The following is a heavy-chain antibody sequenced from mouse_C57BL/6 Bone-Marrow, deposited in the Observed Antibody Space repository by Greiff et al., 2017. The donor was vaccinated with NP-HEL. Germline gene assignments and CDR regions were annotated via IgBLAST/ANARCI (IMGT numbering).Heavy chain of an antibody. CDR3: ARLYAMDY. V-gene: IGHV5-17*01. CDR2: ISSGSSTI. CDR1: GFTFSDYG. Sequence: EVKLLESGGGLVKPGGSLKLSCAASGFTFSDYGMHWVRQAPEKGLEWVAYISSGSSTIYYAEPVKGRFTISSDNAKNTLFLQMTSLRSEDTAMYYCARLYAMDYWGQGTSVTVSS. J-gene: IGHJ4*01.